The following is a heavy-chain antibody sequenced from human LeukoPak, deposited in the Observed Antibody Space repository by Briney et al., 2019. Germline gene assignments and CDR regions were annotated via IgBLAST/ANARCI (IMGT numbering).Heavy chain of an antibody. J-gene: IGHJ4*02. V-gene: IGHV1-69*05. Sequence: ASVKVSCKASGGTFSSYAIRWVRQAPGQGLEGMGRIIPIFGTANYAQKFQGRVTITTDESTSTAYMEPSSLRSEDTAVYYCARDYGEWGRYYFDYWGQGTLVTVSS. D-gene: IGHD1-26*01. CDR2: IIPIFGTA. CDR1: GGTFSSYA. CDR3: ARDYGEWGRYYFDY.